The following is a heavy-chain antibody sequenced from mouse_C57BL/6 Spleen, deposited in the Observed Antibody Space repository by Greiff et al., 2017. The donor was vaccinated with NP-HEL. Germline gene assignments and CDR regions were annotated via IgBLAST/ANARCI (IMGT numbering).Heavy chain of an antibody. CDR1: GYTFTSYG. CDR3: ARTTVEYAMDY. D-gene: IGHD1-1*01. Sequence: QVQLQQSGAELARPGASVKLSCKASGYTFTSYGISWVKQRTGQGLEWIGEIYPRSGNTYYNEKFKGKATLTADKSSSTAYMELRSLTSEDSAVYFCARTTVEYAMDYWGQGTSVTVSS. J-gene: IGHJ4*01. V-gene: IGHV1-81*01. CDR2: IYPRSGNT.